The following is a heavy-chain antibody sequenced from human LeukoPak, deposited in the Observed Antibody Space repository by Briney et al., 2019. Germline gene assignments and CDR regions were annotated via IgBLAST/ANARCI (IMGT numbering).Heavy chain of an antibody. J-gene: IGHJ6*03. CDR3: ARHFRRDYPDSGSSQYFHYIDV. D-gene: IGHD3-10*01. CDR2: IYATGNT. V-gene: IGHV4-4*09. CDR1: GGSMSDHY. Sequence: SETLSLTCAVSGGSMSDHYWSWIRQTPGTTLEWIGYIYATGNTNYSPSLKGRVTISLDTSKNHFSLRLRSVTAADAALYYCARHFRRDYPDSGSSQYFHYIDVWGKGTTVVVSS.